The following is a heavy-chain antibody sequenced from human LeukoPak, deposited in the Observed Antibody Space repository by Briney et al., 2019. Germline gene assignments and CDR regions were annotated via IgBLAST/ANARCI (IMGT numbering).Heavy chain of an antibody. D-gene: IGHD2-21*02. J-gene: IGHJ4*02. CDR2: IYYSGST. Sequence: LETLSLTCTVSGGSISSSSYYWGWIRQPPGKGLEWIGSIYYSGSTYYNPSLKSRVTISVDTSKNQFSLKLSSVTAADTAVYYCASPYSLLDYDYWGQGTLVTVSS. CDR3: ASPYSLLDYDY. V-gene: IGHV4-39*01. CDR1: GGSISSSSYY.